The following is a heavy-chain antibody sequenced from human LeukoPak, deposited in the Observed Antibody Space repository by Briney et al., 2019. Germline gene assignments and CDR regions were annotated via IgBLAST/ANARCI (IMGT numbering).Heavy chain of an antibody. CDR3: AKGPWLAYPYYFDY. J-gene: IGHJ4*02. V-gene: IGHV1-46*01. Sequence: ASVKVSCKAFGYTFTSNYMHWVRQAPGQGPEWMGVISPSGGSTTYAQKFQGRVTLTRDMSTSTDYLELSSLRSEDTAVYYCAKGPWLAYPYYFDYWGQGTLVTVSS. D-gene: IGHD6-19*01. CDR1: GYTFTSNY. CDR2: ISPSGGST.